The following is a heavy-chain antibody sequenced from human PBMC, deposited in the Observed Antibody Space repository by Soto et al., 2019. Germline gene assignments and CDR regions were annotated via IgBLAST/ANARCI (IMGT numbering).Heavy chain of an antibody. V-gene: IGHV4-59*01. CDR3: AKVRDDHSYSVDY. Sequence: SETLSLPCTVSGGSIRGYYWSWIRQPPGKGLEWIGYIYYSGSTTYNPSLKSPVTISVDTSRNQFSLKLSSVTAADTAVYYCAKVRDDHSYSVDYWGQGTLVTVSS. D-gene: IGHD2-15*01. CDR1: GGSIRGYY. CDR2: IYYSGST. J-gene: IGHJ4*02.